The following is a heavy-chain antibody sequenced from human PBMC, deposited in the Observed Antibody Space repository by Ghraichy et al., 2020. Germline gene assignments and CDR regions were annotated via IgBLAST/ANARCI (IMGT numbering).Heavy chain of an antibody. V-gene: IGHV3-53*01. D-gene: IGHD5/OR15-5a*01. J-gene: IGHJ6*02. Sequence: GGSLRLSCAASGFTVSNYYMSWVRQAPGKGLEWVSIISSGGTTLYADSVKGRFTISRDNSRNTLYLQMNSLRAEDTAVYYCARESTPAVGGMDVWGQGTTVTVSS. CDR3: ARESTPAVGGMDV. CDR1: GFTVSNYY. CDR2: ISSGGTT.